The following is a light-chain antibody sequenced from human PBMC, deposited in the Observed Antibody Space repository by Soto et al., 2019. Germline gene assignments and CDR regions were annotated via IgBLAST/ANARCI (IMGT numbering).Light chain of an antibody. CDR3: QQDYNLPLT. CDR2: GAS. Sequence: EIVMTQSPATLSLSPGERATLSCRASQSVSSSYLSWYQQKPGQAPRLLIYGASTRATGIPARFSGSGSGADFTLTIRSLQPEDFAVYYCQQDYNLPLTFGGGTKVEIK. V-gene: IGKV3D-7*01. CDR1: QSVSSSY. J-gene: IGKJ4*01.